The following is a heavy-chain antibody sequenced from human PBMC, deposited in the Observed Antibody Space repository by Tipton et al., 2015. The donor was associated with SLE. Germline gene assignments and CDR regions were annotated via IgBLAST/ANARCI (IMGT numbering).Heavy chain of an antibody. CDR3: ARDRNYYDSSGYHDAFDI. CDR1: GFTFSSSE. D-gene: IGHD3-22*01. CDR2: ITSSGGTI. Sequence: SLRLSCAASGFTFSSSEMNWVRQAPGRGLEWLSSITSSGGTIYYADSVKGRFTISRDNAKNSLYLQMNSLRADDTAVYYCARDRNYYDSSGYHDAFDIWGQGTMVTVSS. V-gene: IGHV3-48*03. J-gene: IGHJ3*02.